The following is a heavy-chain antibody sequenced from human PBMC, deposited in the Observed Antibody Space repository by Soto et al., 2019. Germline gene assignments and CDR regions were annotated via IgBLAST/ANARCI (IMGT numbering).Heavy chain of an antibody. J-gene: IGHJ6*02. CDR1: GGTFSSYA. V-gene: IGHV1-69*12. CDR3: ARAPITFGGLILGYSGLDV. CDR2: IIPIFGTA. D-gene: IGHD3-16*01. Sequence: QVQLVQSGAEVKKPGSSVKVSCKASGGTFSSYAISWVRQAPGQGLEWMGGIIPIFGTANYAQKFQGRVTITADETTSPAYMELSSLRAEDTAVYYCARAPITFGGLILGYSGLDVWGQGTTVTVSS.